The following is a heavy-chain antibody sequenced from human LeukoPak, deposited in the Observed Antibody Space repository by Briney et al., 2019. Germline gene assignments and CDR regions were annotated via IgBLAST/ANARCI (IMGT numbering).Heavy chain of an antibody. CDR2: TRNKANSYTT. CDR1: GFTFSDHY. J-gene: IGHJ6*03. V-gene: IGHV3-72*01. Sequence: GGSLRLSCAASGFTFSDHYMDWVRQAPGKGLEWVGRTRNKANSYTTEYAASVKGRFTISRDDSKNSLYLQMNSLKTEDTAVYYCARDRYSYGYGGYYYYMDVWGKGTTVTVSS. D-gene: IGHD5-18*01. CDR3: ARDRYSYGYGGYYYYMDV.